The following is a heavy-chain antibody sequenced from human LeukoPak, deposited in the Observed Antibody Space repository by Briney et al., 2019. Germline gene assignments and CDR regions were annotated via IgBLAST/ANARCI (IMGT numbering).Heavy chain of an antibody. Sequence: LETLSLTCTISGDSINYNYWSWIRQPPGKGLECIGYIYNTGTTNYNPSLKSRVTISVDTSKNQFSLKLSSVTAADTALYYCARERCDSTTCYYDYWGQGTLVTVSS. CDR3: ARERCDSTTCYYDY. CDR1: GDSINYNY. CDR2: IYNTGTT. D-gene: IGHD2-2*01. V-gene: IGHV4-59*01. J-gene: IGHJ4*02.